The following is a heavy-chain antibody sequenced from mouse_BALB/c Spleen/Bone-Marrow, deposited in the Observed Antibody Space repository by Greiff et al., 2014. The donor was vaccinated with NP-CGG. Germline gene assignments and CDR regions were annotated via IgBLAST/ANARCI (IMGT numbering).Heavy chain of an antibody. Sequence: VKLQESGAELVKPGASVKMSCKAFGYTFTSYPIEWMKQNHGKSLEWIGNLHPYNDDTKYSEKFKGKAKLTVEKSSSTVFLELSRLTSDCSGFFYLGRGGGFAYWGQGTLVTVSA. J-gene: IGHJ3*01. CDR2: LHPYNDDT. CDR3: GRGGGFAY. V-gene: IGHV1-47*01. CDR1: GYTFTSYP.